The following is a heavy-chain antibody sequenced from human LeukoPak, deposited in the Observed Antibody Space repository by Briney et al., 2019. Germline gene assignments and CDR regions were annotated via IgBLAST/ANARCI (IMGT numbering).Heavy chain of an antibody. CDR1: GFTFSSYA. CDR3: AKAGDGSYYDSRGYYFDF. V-gene: IGHV3-23*01. Sequence: PGGSLRLSCAASGFTFSSYAMSWVRQAPGKGLEWVSAVSSSGDTTYYADSVKGRFTISRDNSKNTMFLQMNRLRAVDTAVYFCAKAGDGSYYDSRGYYFDFWGQGTLVTVSS. J-gene: IGHJ4*02. CDR2: VSSSGDTT. D-gene: IGHD3-22*01.